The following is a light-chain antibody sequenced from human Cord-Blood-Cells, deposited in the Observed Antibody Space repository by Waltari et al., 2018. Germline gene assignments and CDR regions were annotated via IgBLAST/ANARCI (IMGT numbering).Light chain of an antibody. CDR3: QQYYSTPIT. CDR1: QSVLYSSNNKNY. CDR2: WAS. V-gene: IGKV4-1*01. J-gene: IGKJ5*01. Sequence: IVMTQSPDSLAVSLGERATINCKSSQSVLYSSNNKNYLAWYQQKPGQPAKLLIYWASTRESGVPDRFSGSGSGTDFTLTISSLQAEDVAVYYCQQYYSTPITFGQGTRLEIK.